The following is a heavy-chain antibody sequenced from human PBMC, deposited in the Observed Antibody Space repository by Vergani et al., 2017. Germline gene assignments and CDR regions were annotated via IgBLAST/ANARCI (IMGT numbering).Heavy chain of an antibody. CDR2: IRSDGSNK. J-gene: IGHJ4*02. D-gene: IGHD4-11*01. V-gene: IGHV3-30*02. Sequence: QVQLVESGGGVVQPGGSLRLSCAASGFTFSSYGMHWVRQAPGKGLEWVAFIRSDGSNKYYADSVKGRFTISKDNSKNTLYLQMNSLRAEDTAVFYCAKGSDDYSNFDCWGQGTLVTVSS. CDR3: AKGSDDYSNFDC. CDR1: GFTFSSYG.